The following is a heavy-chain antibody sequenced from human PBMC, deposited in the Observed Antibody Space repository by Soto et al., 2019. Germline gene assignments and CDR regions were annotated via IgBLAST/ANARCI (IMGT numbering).Heavy chain of an antibody. CDR2: IVPIFGTA. Sequence: SVKVSCKASGGTFSSYAISWVRQAPGQGLEWMGGIVPIFGTANYAQKFQGRVTITADKSTSTAYMELSSLRSEDTAVYYCAREGELTGMGDYWGQGTLVTVSS. J-gene: IGHJ4*02. CDR1: GGTFSSYA. V-gene: IGHV1-69*06. CDR3: AREGELTGMGDY. D-gene: IGHD7-27*01.